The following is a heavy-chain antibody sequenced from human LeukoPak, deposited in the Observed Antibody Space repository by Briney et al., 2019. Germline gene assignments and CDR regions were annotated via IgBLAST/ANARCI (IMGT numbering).Heavy chain of an antibody. CDR2: IKSKTDGGTT. CDR1: GFTFSNAW. D-gene: IGHD4-23*01. CDR3: ARDYGGNSDY. J-gene: IGHJ4*02. Sequence: KPGGSLRLSCAASGFTFSNAWMSWVRQAPGKGLEWVGRIKSKTDGGTTDYAAPVKGRFTISRDDSKNTLYLQMNSLRAEDTAVYYCARDYGGNSDYWGQGTLVTVSS. V-gene: IGHV3-15*01.